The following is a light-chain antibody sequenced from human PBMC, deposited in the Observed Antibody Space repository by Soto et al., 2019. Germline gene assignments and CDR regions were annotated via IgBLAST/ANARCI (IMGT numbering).Light chain of an antibody. CDR1: QTVSNNY. Sequence: EVVLTQSPGTLSLSPGERATLSCRASQTVSNNYLAWYQQQPGQAPRLLIFGSSDRATGIPDRFSGSGSGTDFTLTISRLEPEDFAVYYCQQDVSSPPYTFGQGTKLEIK. J-gene: IGKJ2*01. V-gene: IGKV3-20*01. CDR3: QQDVSSPPYT. CDR2: GSS.